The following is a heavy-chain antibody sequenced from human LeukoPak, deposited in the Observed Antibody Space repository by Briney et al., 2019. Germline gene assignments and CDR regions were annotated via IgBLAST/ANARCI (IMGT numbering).Heavy chain of an antibody. V-gene: IGHV4-30-4*02. D-gene: IGHD1-1*01. CDR1: GGSISSGDYY. J-gene: IGHJ5*02. CDR2: IYYSGST. Sequence: SSETLSLTCTVSGGSISSGDYYWSLIRQPPGKGLEWIGYIYYSGSTYYNPSLKSRVTISVDTSKNQLSLKLSSVAAADSAVHYCARARTGFDLWGQGALVTVSS. CDR3: ARARTGFDL.